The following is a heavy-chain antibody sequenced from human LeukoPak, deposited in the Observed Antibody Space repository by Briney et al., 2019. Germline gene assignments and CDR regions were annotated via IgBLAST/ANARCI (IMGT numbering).Heavy chain of an antibody. Sequence: HTGGSLRLSCAASGFTFSTYGMNWVRQAPGKGLEWISYITSGSSTIYYADSVMGRFTISRDNAKNSLYLQMNSLRDEDTAVYYCSSAKYYYDSSGYYSGNYYFDYWGQGTLVTVSS. CDR1: GFTFSTYG. D-gene: IGHD3-22*01. CDR2: ITSGSSTI. CDR3: SSAKYYYDSSGYYSGNYYFDY. J-gene: IGHJ4*02. V-gene: IGHV3-48*02.